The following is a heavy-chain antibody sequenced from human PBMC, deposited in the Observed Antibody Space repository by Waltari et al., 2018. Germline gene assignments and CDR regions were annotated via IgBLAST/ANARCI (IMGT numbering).Heavy chain of an antibody. CDR3: ARVSSGWTPDYYYGMDV. CDR2: IIPIFGTA. Sequence: QVQLVQSGAEVKKPGSSVKVSCKASGGTFSSSAISWVRQAPGQGLEWMGRIIPIFGTANYAQKFQGRVTITADKSTSTAYMELSSLRSEDTAVYYCARVSSGWTPDYYYGMDVWGQGTTVTVSS. V-gene: IGHV1-69*08. D-gene: IGHD6-19*01. J-gene: IGHJ6*02. CDR1: GGTFSSSA.